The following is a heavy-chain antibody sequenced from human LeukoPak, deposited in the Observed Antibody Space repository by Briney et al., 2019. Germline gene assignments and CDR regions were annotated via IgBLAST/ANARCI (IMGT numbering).Heavy chain of an antibody. D-gene: IGHD2-2*01. CDR1: GFTFSTSW. CDR3: ARDRYCSSTSCFFLPDAFDI. Sequence: GGSLRLSCAASGFTFSTSWMSWVRQAPGKGLEWVANIRKDGSDIHYVDSVKGRFTISRDNAKNSLYLEMSSLRGEDTALYYCARDRYCSSTSCFFLPDAFDIWGQGTMVTVSS. J-gene: IGHJ3*02. V-gene: IGHV3-7*01. CDR2: IRKDGSDI.